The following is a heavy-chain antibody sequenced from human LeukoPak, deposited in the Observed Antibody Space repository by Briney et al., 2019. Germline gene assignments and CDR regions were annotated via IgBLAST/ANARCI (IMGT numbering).Heavy chain of an antibody. CDR2: ISGSGGST. J-gene: IGHJ3*02. CDR3: AKQEGSGWYFDAFDI. Sequence: GGSLRLSCAASGFTFSSYAMSWVRQAPGKGLEWVSAISGSGGSTYYADSVKGRFTISRDDSKNTLYLQMNSLRAEDTAVYYCAKQEGSGWYFDAFDIWGQGTMVTVSS. V-gene: IGHV3-23*01. CDR1: GFTFSSYA. D-gene: IGHD6-19*01.